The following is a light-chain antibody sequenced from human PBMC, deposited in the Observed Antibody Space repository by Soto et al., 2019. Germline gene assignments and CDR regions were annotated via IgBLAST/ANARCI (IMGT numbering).Light chain of an antibody. V-gene: IGKV1-5*03. CDR1: QSISSW. J-gene: IGKJ1*01. CDR2: KAS. Sequence: DIQMTQSPSTLSASVGDRVTITCRASQSISSWLAWYQQKPGKAPKLLIYKASSLESGVLSRFSGSGSGTEFTLTISSLQPDDFATYYCQQYKSYPWTFGQGTKVEIK. CDR3: QQYKSYPWT.